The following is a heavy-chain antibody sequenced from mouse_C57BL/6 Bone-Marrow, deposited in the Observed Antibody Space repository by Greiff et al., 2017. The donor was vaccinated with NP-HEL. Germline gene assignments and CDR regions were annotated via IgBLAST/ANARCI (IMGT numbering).Heavy chain of an antibody. J-gene: IGHJ4*01. Sequence: EVQGVESGGGLVQPGGSLKLSCAASGFTFSDYYMYWVRQTPEKRLELVAYISNVVVATYYPDTVKGRFTISRDNAKNTLYLQMSRLKSEDTAMYYCARPHYYGSSYYAMDYWGQGTSVTVSS. CDR2: ISNVVVAT. CDR1: GFTFSDYY. V-gene: IGHV5-12*01. CDR3: ARPHYYGSSYYAMDY. D-gene: IGHD1-1*01.